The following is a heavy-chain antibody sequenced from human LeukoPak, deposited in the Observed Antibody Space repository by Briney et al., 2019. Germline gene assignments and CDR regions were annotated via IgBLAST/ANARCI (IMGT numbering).Heavy chain of an antibody. D-gene: IGHD3-3*02. J-gene: IGHJ4*02. CDR3: ARGRAFFD. CDR2: INNSGST. CDR1: GGSFSGYY. V-gene: IGHV4-34*01. Sequence: SETLSLTCAVYGGSFSGYYWNWTRQPPGKGLEWIGEINNSGSTNYNPSLKSRVTISRDTSKNQFSLKLSSVTAADTAVYYCARGRAFFDWGQGTLVTVSS.